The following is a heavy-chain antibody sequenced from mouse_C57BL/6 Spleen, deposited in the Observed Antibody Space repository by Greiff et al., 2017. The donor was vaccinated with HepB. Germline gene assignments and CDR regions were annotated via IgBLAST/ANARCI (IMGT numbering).Heavy chain of an antibody. CDR1: GYTFTSYW. Sequence: QVQLQQPGAELVMPGASVKLSCKASGYTFTSYWMHWVKQRPGQGLEWIGEIDPSDSYTNYNQKFKGKSTLTVDKSSSTAYMQISSLTSEDSAVYYCASSLNPYYFDYWGQGTTLTVSS. D-gene: IGHD6-1*01. J-gene: IGHJ2*01. CDR3: ASSLNPYYFDY. CDR2: IDPSDSYT. V-gene: IGHV1-69*01.